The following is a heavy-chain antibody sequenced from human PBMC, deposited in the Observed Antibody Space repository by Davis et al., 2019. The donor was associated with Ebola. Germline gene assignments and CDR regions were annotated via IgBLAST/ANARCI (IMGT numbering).Heavy chain of an antibody. Sequence: GGSLRLSCAASGFTVSSNYMSWVRQAPGKGLEWVSVIYSGGSTYYADSVKGRFTISRDNSKNTLYLQMNSLRAEDTAVYYCARDLVAAAGTNYWGQGTLVTVSS. J-gene: IGHJ4*02. CDR2: IYSGGST. CDR3: ARDLVAAAGTNY. V-gene: IGHV3-53*01. CDR1: GFTVSSNY. D-gene: IGHD6-13*01.